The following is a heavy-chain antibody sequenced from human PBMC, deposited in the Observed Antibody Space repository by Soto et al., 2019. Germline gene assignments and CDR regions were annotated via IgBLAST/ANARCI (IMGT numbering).Heavy chain of an antibody. Sequence: EVQLLESGGDLVQPGGSLRLSCAASGFSFRSYAMGWVRQAPGKGLNWVSSISAGGDGTYYADSVKGRFTISRDNSNNTVYLQITSLRADDTAVYYCADGGRYPYYWGPGTLVTVSS. CDR1: GFSFRSYA. D-gene: IGHD1-26*01. CDR3: ADGGRYPYY. J-gene: IGHJ4*02. V-gene: IGHV3-23*01. CDR2: ISAGGDGT.